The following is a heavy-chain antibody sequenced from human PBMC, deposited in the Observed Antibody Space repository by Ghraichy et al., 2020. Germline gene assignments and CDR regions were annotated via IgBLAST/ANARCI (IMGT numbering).Heavy chain of an antibody. CDR1: GGSITNYC. CDR2: IHSSGST. V-gene: IGHV4-4*07. Sequence: SETLSLTCTVSGGSITNYCWTWIRQSAGKGLEWIGRIHSSGSTRYNPSLESRVTMSVDTSKNQFSLKLTSVTAADTAIYYCARGLDTRGNWNFFDHWGQGTLVTVSP. CDR3: ARGLDTRGNWNFFDH. D-gene: IGHD1-7*01. J-gene: IGHJ5*02.